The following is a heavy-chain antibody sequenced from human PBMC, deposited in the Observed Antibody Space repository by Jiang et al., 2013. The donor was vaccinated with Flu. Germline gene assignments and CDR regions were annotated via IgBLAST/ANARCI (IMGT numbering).Heavy chain of an antibody. D-gene: IGHD2-2*01. V-gene: IGHV3-33*01. J-gene: IGHJ6*02. CDR1: GFTFSSYG. CDR2: IWYDGSNE. Sequence: QLVESGGGVVQPGRSLRLSCAASGFTFSSYGMQWVRQAPGKGLEWVAVIWYDGSNEYYADSVKGRFTISRDNSKNTLFLQMNSLRAEDTAVYYCARDLSSRGPYYYYAMDVWGQGTTVTVSS. CDR3: ARDLSSRGPYYYYAMDV.